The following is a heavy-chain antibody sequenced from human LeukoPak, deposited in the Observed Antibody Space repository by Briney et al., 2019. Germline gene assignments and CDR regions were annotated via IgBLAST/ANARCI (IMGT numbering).Heavy chain of an antibody. Sequence: ASVKVSCKASGGTFSSYAISWVRQAPGQGLEWMGGIIPIFGTANYAQKFQGRVTITADKSTSTAYMELSSLRSEDTAVYYCARDRRITIFGEPIGGFDYWGQGTLVTVSS. CDR1: GGTFSSYA. J-gene: IGHJ4*02. V-gene: IGHV1-69*06. CDR3: ARDRRITIFGEPIGGFDY. CDR2: IIPIFGTA. D-gene: IGHD3-3*01.